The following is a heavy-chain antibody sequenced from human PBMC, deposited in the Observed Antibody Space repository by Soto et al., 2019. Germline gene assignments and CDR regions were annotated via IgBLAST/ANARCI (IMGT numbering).Heavy chain of an antibody. V-gene: IGHV3-7*01. CDR1: AFTLSSYW. Sequence: EVQLVESGGGLVQPGGSLRLSCEASAFTLSSYWMSWVRQAPGKGLAWVANIKPDGSEKYYVDSVKGRFTISRDNTKNKLYLQMSTLRTEDTAIYYCARCYEFGLDIWGQGTLVTVSS. CDR2: IKPDGSEK. D-gene: IGHD2-2*01. CDR3: ARCYEFGLDI. J-gene: IGHJ3*02.